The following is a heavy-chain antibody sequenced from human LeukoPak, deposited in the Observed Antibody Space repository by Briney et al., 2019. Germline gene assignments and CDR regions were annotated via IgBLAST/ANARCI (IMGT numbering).Heavy chain of an antibody. V-gene: IGHV4-59*08. CDR1: GGSISSYY. CDR2: IYYSGST. Sequence: SETLSLTCTVSGGSISSYYWSWIRPPPGKGLEWIGYIYYSGSTNYNPSLKSRVTISVDTSKNQFSLKLSSVTAADTAVYYCARLPGYWGQGTLVTVSS. CDR3: ARLPGY. J-gene: IGHJ4*02.